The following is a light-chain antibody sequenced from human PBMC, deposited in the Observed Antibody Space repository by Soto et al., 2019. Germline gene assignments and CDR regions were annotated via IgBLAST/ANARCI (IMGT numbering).Light chain of an antibody. CDR3: QQYGSSHMYT. J-gene: IGKJ2*01. V-gene: IGKV3-20*01. CDR1: QSLSGNY. Sequence: DIVLTQSPGTPSLSPGERATLSCRTSQSLSGNYLAWYQQRPGQPPRLLIYGASSRATGIPDRFSGSGSGTDFTLNISRLEPEDFAVYICQQYGSSHMYTFGQGTKLEIK. CDR2: GAS.